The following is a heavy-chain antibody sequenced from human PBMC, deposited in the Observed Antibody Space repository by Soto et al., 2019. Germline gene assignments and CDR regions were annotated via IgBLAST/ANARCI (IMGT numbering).Heavy chain of an antibody. CDR2: ITGSGSRT. CDR3: TKNFRPSGIWLSYRHKTHFDD. CDR1: GFTFANSV. J-gene: IGHJ4*02. V-gene: IGHV3-23*01. D-gene: IGHD3-16*02. Sequence: EVQLLESGGGLGQPGGSLRLSCVGSGFTFANSVMTWVRQAPGKGLEWVSTITGSGSRTYYADFVKGRFTISRDNSEKTLYLQLDSLGGEDTARYYCTKNFRPSGIWLSYRHKTHFDDWGQGALVTVSS.